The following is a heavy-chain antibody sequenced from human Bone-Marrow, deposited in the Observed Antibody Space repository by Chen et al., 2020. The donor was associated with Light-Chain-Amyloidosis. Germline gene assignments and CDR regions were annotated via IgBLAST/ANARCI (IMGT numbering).Heavy chain of an antibody. CDR2: ISSSSTHI. CDR3: ARDNWFDT. J-gene: IGHJ5*02. Sequence: EVQLVESGGGLVKPGGSLRLSCAASGFTFRSHEMNWVRQSPGKGLEWVSSISSSSTHIYYADSVKGRFTISRDNAKNSLYLQMRSLRAEDTAVYYCARDNWFDTWGQGTLVTVSS. CDR1: GFTFRSHE. V-gene: IGHV3-21*01.